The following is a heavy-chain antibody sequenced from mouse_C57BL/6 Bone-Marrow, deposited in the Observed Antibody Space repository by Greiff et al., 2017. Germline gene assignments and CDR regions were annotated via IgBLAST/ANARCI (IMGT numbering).Heavy chain of an antibody. CDR2: IDPENGDT. CDR1: GFNIKDDY. J-gene: IGHJ4*01. D-gene: IGHD2-3*01. CDR3: TTGDGYYVYAMDY. Sequence: VQLQQSGAELVRPGASVKLSCTASGFNIKDDYMHWVKQRPEQGLEWIGWIDPENGDTEYASKFQGKATITADTSSNTAYLQLSSLTSEDTAVYYCTTGDGYYVYAMDYWGQGTSVTVSS. V-gene: IGHV14-4*01.